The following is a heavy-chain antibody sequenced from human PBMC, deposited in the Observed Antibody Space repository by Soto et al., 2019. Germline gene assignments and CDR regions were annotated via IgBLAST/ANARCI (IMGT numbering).Heavy chain of an antibody. CDR1: GFTFSYYY. CDR3: AXFDSSGYYDYYYYGMDV. J-gene: IGHJ6*02. V-gene: IGHV3-11*01. Sequence: GGSLRLSCAASGFTFSYYYMSWIRQAPGKGLEWVSYISSSGSTIYYADSVKGRFTISRDNAKNSLYLQMNSLRAEDTAVYYCAXFDSSGYYDYYYYGMDVWGQGTTVTVSS. D-gene: IGHD3-22*01. CDR2: ISSSGSTI.